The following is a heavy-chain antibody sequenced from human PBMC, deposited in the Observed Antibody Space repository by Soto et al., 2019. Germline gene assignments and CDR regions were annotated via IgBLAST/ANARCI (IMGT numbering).Heavy chain of an antibody. V-gene: IGHV3-33*01. CDR2: IWYDGSNK. Sequence: GGSLRLSCAASGFTFSRYGMHWVRQAPGKGLEWVAVIWYDGSNKYYADSVKGRFTISRDNSKNTLYLQMNSLRAEDTAVYYCTRRHRRTWAGGYSSSWPQFDYWGQGTLVTVSS. D-gene: IGHD6-13*01. CDR3: TRRHRRTWAGGYSSSWPQFDY. J-gene: IGHJ4*02. CDR1: GFTFSRYG.